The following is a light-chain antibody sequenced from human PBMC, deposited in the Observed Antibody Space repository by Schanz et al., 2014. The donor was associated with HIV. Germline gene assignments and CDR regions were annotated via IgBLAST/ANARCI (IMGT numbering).Light chain of an antibody. J-gene: IGLJ1*01. Sequence: QSALTQPASVSGSPGQSITISCTGSDGDVGGYDLVSWYQQPPGKAPKLIIYEGTQRPSGVSDRFSGSKSGNTASLTISGLQAEDEADYYCCSYAFTVTSLYVFGTGTKLTVL. CDR1: DGDVGGYDL. CDR2: EGT. CDR3: CSYAFTVTSLYV. V-gene: IGLV2-23*01.